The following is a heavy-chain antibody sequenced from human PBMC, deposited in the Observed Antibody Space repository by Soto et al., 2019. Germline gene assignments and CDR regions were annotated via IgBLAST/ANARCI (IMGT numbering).Heavy chain of an antibody. V-gene: IGHV5-10-1*01. CDR1: GYSFTTYW. Sequence: GESLKISCNGSGYSFTTYWISWVRQMPGKGLEWMGRIDPSDSYTNYSPSFQGHVTISADKSISTAYLQWSSLKASDTAMYYCARIGIAAAGNPGPWGQGTLVTVSS. CDR3: ARIGIAAAGNPGP. CDR2: IDPSDSYT. J-gene: IGHJ5*02. D-gene: IGHD6-13*01.